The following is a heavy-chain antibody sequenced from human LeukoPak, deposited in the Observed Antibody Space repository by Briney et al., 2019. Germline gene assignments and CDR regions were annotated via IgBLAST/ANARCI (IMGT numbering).Heavy chain of an antibody. CDR1: GSGFTFSEFW. Sequence: PGGSLRLSRVASGSGFTFSEFWMGWDRQAPGERLEWVANIKGDGSETYYVDSVKGRFTISRDNVKNSVYLQMNSLRADDTSLYRCAREAYCGGPSCFAVNYMDVWGKGTTVTVSS. J-gene: IGHJ6*03. D-gene: IGHD2-21*01. CDR2: IKGDGSET. CDR3: AREAYCGGPSCFAVNYMDV. V-gene: IGHV3-7*01.